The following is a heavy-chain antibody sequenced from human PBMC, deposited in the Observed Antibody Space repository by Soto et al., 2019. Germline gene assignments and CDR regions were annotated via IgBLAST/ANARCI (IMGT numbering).Heavy chain of an antibody. Sequence: QMQLVESGGGAVQPGRSLRLSCAASGFSFSNHGMHWVRQAPGKGLDWVADISHGGSDTWYADSVKGRFTISRDNSKNTVYMQMDGLRSEETAIYYCVSGEGRYGHDPRFDYWGQGTLVTVSS. V-gene: IGHV3-30*03. D-gene: IGHD5-12*01. J-gene: IGHJ4*02. CDR1: GFSFSNHG. CDR2: ISHGGSDT. CDR3: VSGEGRYGHDPRFDY.